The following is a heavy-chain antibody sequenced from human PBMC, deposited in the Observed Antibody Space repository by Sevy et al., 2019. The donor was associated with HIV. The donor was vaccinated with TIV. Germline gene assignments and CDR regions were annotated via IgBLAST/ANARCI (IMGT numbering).Heavy chain of an antibody. J-gene: IGHJ5*02. D-gene: IGHD2-2*01. CDR2: IYYSGST. CDR1: GGSISSYY. CDR3: ARDRCSSTSCRRGWFDP. Sequence: SETLSLTCTVSGGSISSYYWSWIRQPPGKGLEWIGYIYYSGSTNYNPSLKSRVTISVDTSKNRFSLKLSSVTAADTAVYYCARDRCSSTSCRRGWFDPWGQGTLVTVSS. V-gene: IGHV4-59*01.